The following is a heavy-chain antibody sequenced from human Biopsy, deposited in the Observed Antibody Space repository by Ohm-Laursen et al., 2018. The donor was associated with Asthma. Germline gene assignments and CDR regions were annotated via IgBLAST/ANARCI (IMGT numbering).Heavy chain of an antibody. D-gene: IGHD5-12*01. Sequence: SVKVSCKASGDFFSNYAISWVRQAPGQGLEWMGGLIPVLGTPDHVQMFEGRVTITADESTSTAYMELSSLSSEDTAVYYCARGYSGSDRIVYYYSGLEVWGQGTTVTVSS. CDR2: LIPVLGTP. J-gene: IGHJ6*02. CDR3: ARGYSGSDRIVYYYSGLEV. CDR1: GDFFSNYA. V-gene: IGHV1-69*13.